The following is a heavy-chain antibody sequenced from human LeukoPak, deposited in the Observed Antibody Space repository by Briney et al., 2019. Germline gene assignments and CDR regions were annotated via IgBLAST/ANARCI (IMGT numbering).Heavy chain of an antibody. CDR1: GLTFSSYW. CDR2: IKQDGTET. J-gene: IGHJ3*02. D-gene: IGHD3-10*01. V-gene: IGHV3-7*01. Sequence: AGGSLRLSCAASGLTFSSYWMSWVRQAPGKGLEWVASIKQDGTETYYVDSVKGRFTISRDNAKNSLYLQMNSLRVDDTAMYYCARGDSGWGGGDAFHIWGQGTMVTVSS. CDR3: ARGDSGWGGGDAFHI.